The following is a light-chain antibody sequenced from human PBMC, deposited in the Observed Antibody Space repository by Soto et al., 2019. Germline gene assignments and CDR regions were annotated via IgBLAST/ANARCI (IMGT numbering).Light chain of an antibody. CDR3: QQYNNWPPMA. V-gene: IGKV3-15*01. CDR2: GAS. CDR1: QSVSSN. Sequence: EIVMTQSPATLSVSPGERATLSCRASQSVSSNLAWYQQKPGQAPRLLIYGASTRATGIPARFSGSGSGTEFTITISSLQSEDFAFYYCQQYNNWPPMAFGQGTKVEIK. J-gene: IGKJ1*01.